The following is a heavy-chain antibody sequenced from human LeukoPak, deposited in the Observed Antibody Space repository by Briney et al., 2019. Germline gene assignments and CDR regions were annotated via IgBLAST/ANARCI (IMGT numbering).Heavy chain of an antibody. CDR1: GYTFTGYY. D-gene: IGHD3-3*01. J-gene: IGHJ3*01. CDR2: INPNSGGT. CDR3: ARGEYDFWSGDDAFDV. Sequence: GASVKVSCKASGYTFTGYYMHWVRQAPGQGLEWMGWINPNSGGTNYARKFQGRVTMTRDTSISTAYMELSRLRSDDTAVYYCARGEYDFWSGDDAFDVWGQGTMVTVSS. V-gene: IGHV1-2*02.